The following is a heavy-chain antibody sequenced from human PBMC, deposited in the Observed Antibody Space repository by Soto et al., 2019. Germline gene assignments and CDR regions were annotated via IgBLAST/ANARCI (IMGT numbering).Heavy chain of an antibody. CDR2: ISANNGNT. V-gene: IGHV1-18*01. CDR3: ARDWDCSGGSCYPMGGDY. D-gene: IGHD2-15*01. Sequence: GXSVKVSCKASGYTFTSYGISWVRQAPRQGLEWMGWISANNGNTNYAQKLQGRVIMTTDTSTSTAYMELRSLRSDDTAVYYCARDWDCSGGSCYPMGGDYWGQGTLVTVSS. CDR1: GYTFTSYG. J-gene: IGHJ4*02.